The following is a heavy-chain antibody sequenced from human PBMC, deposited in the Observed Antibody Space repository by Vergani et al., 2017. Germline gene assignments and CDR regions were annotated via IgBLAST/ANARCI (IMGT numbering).Heavy chain of an antibody. J-gene: IGHJ4*02. CDR1: GFTFSDFS. CDR3: ADLYGDDGSSPF. D-gene: IGHD2-21*01. V-gene: IGHV3-23*01. CDR2: ISSDGGST. Sequence: EVQLLESGGGLVKPGGSLRLSCAASGFTFSDFSMSWVRQAPGKGLEWVSTISSDGGSTYYADSVKGRFTISRDNSKNTLSLQMNSLTAEDTAIYYCADLYGDDGSSPFWGQGTLVTVSS.